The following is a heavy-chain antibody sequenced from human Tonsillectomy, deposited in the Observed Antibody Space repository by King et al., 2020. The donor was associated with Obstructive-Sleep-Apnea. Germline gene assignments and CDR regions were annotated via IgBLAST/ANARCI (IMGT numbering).Heavy chain of an antibody. CDR2: IWFDGSTK. V-gene: IGHV3-33*01. J-gene: IGHJ4*02. D-gene: IGHD3-16*01. CDR1: GFSFSYSG. CDR3: ATTKGGEPFDY. Sequence: VQLVESGGGVVQPGRSLRLSCAASGFSFSYSGMHWVRQAPGKGLEWVAVIWFDGSTKYYADSVKGRFTISRDNSKNTLYLQMNFLRAEDTAVYYCATTKGGEPFDYWGQGTLVTVSS.